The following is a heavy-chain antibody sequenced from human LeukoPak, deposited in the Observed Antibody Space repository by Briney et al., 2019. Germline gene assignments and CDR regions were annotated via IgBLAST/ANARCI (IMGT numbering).Heavy chain of an antibody. CDR3: ASSLAVAGTEADY. Sequence: GASVKVSCKASGGTFSSYAISWVRQAPGQGLEWMGGIIPIFGTANYAQKFQGRVTITADKSTSTAYMELSSLRSEDTAVYYCASSLAVAGTEADYWGQGTLGTVSS. V-gene: IGHV1-69*06. CDR1: GGTFSSYA. CDR2: IIPIFGTA. J-gene: IGHJ4*02. D-gene: IGHD6-19*01.